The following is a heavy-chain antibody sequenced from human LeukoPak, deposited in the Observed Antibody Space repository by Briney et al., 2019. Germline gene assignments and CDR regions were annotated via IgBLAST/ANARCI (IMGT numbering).Heavy chain of an antibody. CDR3: ARDRAPAAAGTPDV. CDR1: GFTFSTYS. J-gene: IGHJ6*02. V-gene: IGHV3-21*01. D-gene: IGHD6-13*01. Sequence: GGSLRLSCAASGFTFSTYSMNWVRQAPGKGLEWVSSISSSSNYIYYADAVKGRFTISRDNAKNSLYLQMNSLRAEDTAVYYCARDRAPAAAGTPDVWGQGTTVTVSS. CDR2: ISSSSNYI.